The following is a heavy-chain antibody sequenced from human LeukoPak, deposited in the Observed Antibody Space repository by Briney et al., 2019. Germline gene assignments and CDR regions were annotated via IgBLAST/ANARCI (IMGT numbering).Heavy chain of an antibody. V-gene: IGHV1-46*01. J-gene: IGHJ4*02. CDR3: ARGALELWLFDY. Sequence: ASVKVCCKASGYTFTSYYMHWGRQAPGQGLEWMGIINPSGGSTSYAQKFQGRVTMTRDTSTSTVYMELSSLRSEDTAVYYCARGALELWLFDYWGQGTLVTVSS. CDR2: INPSGGST. CDR1: GYTFTSYY. D-gene: IGHD5-18*01.